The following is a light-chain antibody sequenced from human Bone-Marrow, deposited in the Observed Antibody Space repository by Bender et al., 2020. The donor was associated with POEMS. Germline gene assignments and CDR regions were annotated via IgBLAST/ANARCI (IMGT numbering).Light chain of an antibody. CDR2: DVI. V-gene: IGLV2-14*01. J-gene: IGLJ2*01. Sequence: QSALTQPASVSGSPGQSITISCTGTSSDIGSYNYVSWYQQHPGKAPKLIIYDVIHRPSGISYRFSGSKSGNMASLTISGLQTEDEADYYCSSWTTSRNVVFGGGTKLTVL. CDR1: SSDIGSYNY. CDR3: SSWTTSRNVV.